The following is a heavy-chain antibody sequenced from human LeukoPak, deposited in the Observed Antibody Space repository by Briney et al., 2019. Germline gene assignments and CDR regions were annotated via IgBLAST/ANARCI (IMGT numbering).Heavy chain of an antibody. CDR3: ARADRWAPPQYYFDY. J-gene: IGHJ4*02. D-gene: IGHD1-26*01. CDR1: GYTFTSYY. V-gene: IGHV1-46*03. CDR2: INPSGGST. Sequence: ASVKVSCKASGYTFTSYYMHWVRQAPGQGLEWMGIINPSGGSTSYAKKFQGRVTMTRDTSTSTVYMELSSLRSEDTAVYDCARADRWAPPQYYFDYWGQGTLVTVSS.